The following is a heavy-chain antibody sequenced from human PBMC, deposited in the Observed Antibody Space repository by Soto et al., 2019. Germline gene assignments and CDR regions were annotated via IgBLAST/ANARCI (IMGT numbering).Heavy chain of an antibody. V-gene: IGHV4-38-2*02. CDR1: GFSITSDYY. CDR2: IFRDGST. CDR3: ARDHVDPFYTLDV. J-gene: IGHJ6*02. Sequence: PSETLSLTCVVSGFSITSDYYWSWIRQPPGKGLEWIGRIFRDGSTSYNPSLKSRVIISVDTSKNRFSLKLTSMTAADTAIYYCARDHVDPFYTLDVWGQGTTVTASS. D-gene: IGHD2-21*01.